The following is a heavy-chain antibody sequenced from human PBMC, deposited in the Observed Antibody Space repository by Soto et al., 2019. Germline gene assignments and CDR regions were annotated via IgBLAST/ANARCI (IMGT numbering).Heavy chain of an antibody. V-gene: IGHV3-53*01. J-gene: IGHJ4*02. CDR3: AFLGGDRELGRYYFDY. CDR2: IYSGGST. CDR1: GFTVSSNY. D-gene: IGHD2-21*01. Sequence: EVQLVESGGGLIQPGGSLRLSCAASGFTVSSNYMSWVRQAPGKGLEWVSVIYSGGSTYYADSVKGRFTISRDNSKNTLYLQMNSLRAEDTAVYYCAFLGGDRELGRYYFDYWGQGTLVTVSS.